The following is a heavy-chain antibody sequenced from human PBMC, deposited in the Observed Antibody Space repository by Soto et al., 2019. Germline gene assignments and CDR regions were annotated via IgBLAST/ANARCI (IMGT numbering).Heavy chain of an antibody. CDR2: IIPIFGTA. CDR3: ANVLVYTGKFPQYYYGMDV. V-gene: IGHV1-69*12. CDR1: GGTFSSYA. Sequence: QVQLVQSGAEVKKPGSSVKVSCKASGGTFSSYAISWVRQAPGQGLEWMGGIIPIFGTANYAQKFQGRVTITADESTSTAYMELSSLRSEDTAVYYCANVLVYTGKFPQYYYGMDVWGQGTTVTVSS. D-gene: IGHD1-20*01. J-gene: IGHJ6*02.